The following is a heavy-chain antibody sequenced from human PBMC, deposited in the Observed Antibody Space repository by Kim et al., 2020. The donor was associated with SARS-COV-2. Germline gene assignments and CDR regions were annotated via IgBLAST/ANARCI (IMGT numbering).Heavy chain of an antibody. Sequence: WYDGSNKYNADGVKGRFTISRDNSKNALYLQMNSLRAEDTAVYYCAGGEDYWGQGTLVTVSS. D-gene: IGHD3-16*01. CDR3: AGGEDY. J-gene: IGHJ4*02. V-gene: IGHV3-33*01. CDR2: WYDGSNK.